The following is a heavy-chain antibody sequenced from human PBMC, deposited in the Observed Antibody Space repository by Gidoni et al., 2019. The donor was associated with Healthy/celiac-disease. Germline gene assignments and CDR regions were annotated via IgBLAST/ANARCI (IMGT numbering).Heavy chain of an antibody. CDR3: ARDVTGTTSYFDY. V-gene: IGHV3-30*07. J-gene: IGHJ4*02. Sequence: SRDNSKNTLYLQMNSLRAEDTAVYYCARDVTGTTSYFDYWGQGTLVTVSS. D-gene: IGHD1-7*01.